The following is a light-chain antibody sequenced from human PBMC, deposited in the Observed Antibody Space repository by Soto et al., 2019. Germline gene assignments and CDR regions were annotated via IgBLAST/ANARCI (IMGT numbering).Light chain of an antibody. CDR3: QSYDSSLSGSV. J-gene: IGLJ2*01. CDR1: SSNIGAGYD. Sequence: QSVLTQPPSXXXXPGQRVTISCTGSSSNIGAGYDVHWYQQLPGTAPKLPTYGNSNRPSGVPDRFSGSKSGTSASLAITGLQAEDEADYYCQSYDSSLSGSVFGGGTKLTVL. CDR2: GNS. V-gene: IGLV1-40*01.